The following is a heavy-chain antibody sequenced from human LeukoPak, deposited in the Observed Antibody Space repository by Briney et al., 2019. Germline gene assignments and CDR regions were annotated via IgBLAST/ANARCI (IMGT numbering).Heavy chain of an antibody. CDR3: ARDDYDFWSGYYPSFDY. J-gene: IGHJ4*02. CDR1: GFTFSSYS. V-gene: IGHV3-48*01. Sequence: GGSLRLSCAASGFTFSSYSMNWVRQAPGKGLEWVSYIISSSSTIYYADSVKGRFTISRDNAKNSLYLQMNSLRAEDTAVYYCARDDYDFWSGYYPSFDYWGQGTLVTVSS. D-gene: IGHD3-3*01. CDR2: IISSSSTI.